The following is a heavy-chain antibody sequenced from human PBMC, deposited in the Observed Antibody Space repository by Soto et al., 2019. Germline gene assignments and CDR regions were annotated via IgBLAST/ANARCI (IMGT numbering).Heavy chain of an antibody. CDR2: TYYRSKWYN. CDR1: WESFSVNSAA. CDR3: ESDPVNGSYWFQH. V-gene: IGHV6-1*01. Sequence: SQSLSLTCAISWESFSVNSAAFNLIRQSPSRGLEWLGRTYYRSKWYNDYAVSFKSRITINPDTSKNQFSLQLNSVTPEDTAVYSCESDPVNGSYWFQHSRKATLVTV. J-gene: IGHJ5*02.